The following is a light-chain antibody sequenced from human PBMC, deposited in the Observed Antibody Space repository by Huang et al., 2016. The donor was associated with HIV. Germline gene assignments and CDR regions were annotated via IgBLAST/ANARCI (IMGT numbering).Light chain of an antibody. CDR2: DTS. Sequence: EVMLTQSPSILSLSLGGTGTISCKASQSVESYVAWYQQRPGQSPRLLLYDTSNRAAGIPTRFSGSGSVTDVTLTSSGLESGDLGVFYCQQRSTWPLTFGGGTKVA. CDR3: QQRSTWPLT. CDR1: QSVESY. J-gene: IGKJ4*01. V-gene: IGKV3-11*01.